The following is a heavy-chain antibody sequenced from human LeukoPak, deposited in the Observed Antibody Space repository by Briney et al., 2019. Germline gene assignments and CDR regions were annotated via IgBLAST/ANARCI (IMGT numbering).Heavy chain of an antibody. J-gene: IGHJ5*02. D-gene: IGHD4/OR15-4a*01. CDR2: IHSSGST. Sequence: SETLSLTCTVSGGSITSGSYYWTWIRQPAGKGLEWVGRIHSSGSTNYNPSLNSRVTVSADTSNNQFSLKLSSVTAADTAIYYCATSASSGSNYFDPWGQGILVTVSP. CDR1: GGSITSGSYY. CDR3: ATSASSGSNYFDP. V-gene: IGHV4-61*02.